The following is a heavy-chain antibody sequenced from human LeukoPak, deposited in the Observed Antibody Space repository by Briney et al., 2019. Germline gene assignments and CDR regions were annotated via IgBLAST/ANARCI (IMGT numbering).Heavy chain of an antibody. CDR3: ARGRTTVNTGGLFDY. Sequence: PSETLSLTCTVSGGSISSGGYYWSWIRQPPGKGLEWIGYIYHSGSTYYNPSLKSRVTISVDRSKNQFSLKLSSVTAADTTVYYCARGRTTVNTGGLFDYWGQGTLVTVSS. CDR1: GGSISSGGYY. CDR2: IYHSGST. D-gene: IGHD4-17*01. V-gene: IGHV4-30-2*01. J-gene: IGHJ4*02.